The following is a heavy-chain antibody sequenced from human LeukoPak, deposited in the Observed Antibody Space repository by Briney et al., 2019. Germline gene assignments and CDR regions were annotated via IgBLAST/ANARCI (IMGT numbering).Heavy chain of an antibody. D-gene: IGHD3-10*01. CDR2: IYDSGST. J-gene: IGHJ4*02. CDR1: GGSISSFH. V-gene: IGHV4-59*01. Sequence: SETLSLTCTVSGGSISSFHWGWIRQPPGKGLEHIGNIYDSGSTYYNPSLKSRVTISVDTSKNQFSLKLSSVTAADTAVYYCAKVAPSITMVRGVIAYFDYWGQGTLVTVSS. CDR3: AKVAPSITMVRGVIAYFDY.